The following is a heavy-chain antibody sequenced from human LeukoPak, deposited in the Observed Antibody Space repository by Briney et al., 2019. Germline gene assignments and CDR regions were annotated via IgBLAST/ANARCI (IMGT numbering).Heavy chain of an antibody. CDR3: ASIFDMTTAFFDY. J-gene: IGHJ4*02. V-gene: IGHV4-39*07. D-gene: IGHD4-17*01. Sequence: PSETLSLTCTVSGGSISSSSYYWGWIRQPPGKGLEWIGSIYYSGSTYYNPSLKSRVTISVDTSKNQFSLKLSSVTAADTAVYYCASIFDMTTAFFDYWGQGTLVTVSS. CDR1: GGSISSSSYY. CDR2: IYYSGST.